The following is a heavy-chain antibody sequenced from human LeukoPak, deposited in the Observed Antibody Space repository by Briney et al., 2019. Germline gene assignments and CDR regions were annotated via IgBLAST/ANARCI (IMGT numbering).Heavy chain of an antibody. CDR3: ARSAARGYSYGRPYNWFDP. J-gene: IGHJ5*02. CDR2: INHSGST. V-gene: IGHV4-34*01. D-gene: IGHD5-18*01. CDR1: GGSFSGYY. Sequence: SETLSLTCAVYGGSFSGYYWSWIRQPPGKGLEWIGEINHSGSTNYNPSLKSRVTISVDTSKNQFSLKLSSVTAADTAVYYCARSAARGYSYGRPYNWFDPWGQGTLVTVSS.